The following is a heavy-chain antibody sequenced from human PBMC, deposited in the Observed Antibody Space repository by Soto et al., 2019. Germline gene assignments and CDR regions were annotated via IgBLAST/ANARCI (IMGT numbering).Heavy chain of an antibody. CDR2: IRSKGNNYAT. J-gene: IGHJ6*02. Sequence: GGSLRLSCAASGFTFSGSTMDWVRQASGKGLEWVGRIRSKGNNYATAYAASVKGRFIISRDDSKSTAYLQMNSLKTEDTAVYYCTRPGADYYGMDVWGQGTTVTVSS. V-gene: IGHV3-73*01. CDR1: GFTFSGST. CDR3: TRPGADYYGMDV.